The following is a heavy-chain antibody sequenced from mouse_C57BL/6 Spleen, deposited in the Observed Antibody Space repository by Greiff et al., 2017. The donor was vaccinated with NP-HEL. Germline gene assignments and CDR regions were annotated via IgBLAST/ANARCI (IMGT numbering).Heavy chain of an antibody. CDR2: ISNLAYSI. CDR1: GFTFSDYG. CDR3: ARSGAYYRNAMDY. V-gene: IGHV5-15*01. J-gene: IGHJ4*01. Sequence: EVQLQESGGGLVQPGGSLTLSCAASGFTFSDYGMAWVRQAPRKGPEWVAFISNLAYSIYYADTVTGRFTISRENAKNTLYLEMSSLRSEDTAMYYCARSGAYYRNAMDYWGQGTSVTVSS. D-gene: IGHD2-14*01.